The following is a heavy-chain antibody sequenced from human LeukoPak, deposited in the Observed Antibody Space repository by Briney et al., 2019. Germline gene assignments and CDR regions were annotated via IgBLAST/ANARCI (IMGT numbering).Heavy chain of an antibody. CDR1: GFTLSSYG. J-gene: IGHJ6*02. D-gene: IGHD2-2*01. V-gene: IGHV3-30*02. Sequence: GGSLRLSCAASGFTLSSYGMHWVRQAPGKGLEWVAVIWYDGSNKYYADSVKGRFTISRDNSKNTLYLQMNSLRAEDTAVYYCAEGEYCSSTSCLYYYYYYGMDVWGQGTTVTVSS. CDR2: IWYDGSNK. CDR3: AEGEYCSSTSCLYYYYYYGMDV.